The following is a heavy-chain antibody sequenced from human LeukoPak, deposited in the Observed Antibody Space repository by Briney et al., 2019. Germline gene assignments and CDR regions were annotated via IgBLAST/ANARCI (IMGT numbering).Heavy chain of an antibody. D-gene: IGHD6-13*01. V-gene: IGHV3-53*01. CDR2: IYSDGRT. CDR3: ALAGYRSSGLGV. J-gene: IGHJ4*02. Sequence: GGSLRLSCAGSGFTVSSNYMTWVRQAPGKGLEWVSVIYSDGRTYYSDSVKGRFTISRDNSKNTVYLQMNSLRADDTALYYCALAGYRSSGLGVWGQGTLVTVSS. CDR1: GFTVSSNY.